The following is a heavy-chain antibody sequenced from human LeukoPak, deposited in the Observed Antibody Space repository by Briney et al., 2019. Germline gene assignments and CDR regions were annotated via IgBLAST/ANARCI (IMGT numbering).Heavy chain of an antibody. J-gene: IGHJ4*02. CDR1: GFTFSSYA. CDR2: ISYDGSNK. CDR3: AKDYTTVTTGPRAHDY. V-gene: IGHV3-30-3*01. D-gene: IGHD4-17*01. Sequence: PGRSLRLSCAASGFTFSSYAMHWVRQAPGKGLEWVAVISYDGSNKYYADSVKGRFTISRDNSKNTLYLQMNSLRAEDTAVYYCAKDYTTVTTGPRAHDYWGQGTLVTVSS.